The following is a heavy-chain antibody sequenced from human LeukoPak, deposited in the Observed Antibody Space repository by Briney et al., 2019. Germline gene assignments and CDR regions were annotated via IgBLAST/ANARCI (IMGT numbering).Heavy chain of an antibody. CDR2: IKQDGSEK. V-gene: IGHV3-7*01. J-gene: IGHJ3*02. CDR1: GFIFSSYW. Sequence: GGSLRLSCAASGFIFSSYWMSWVRQAPGKGLEWVANIKQDGSEKYYVDSVKGRFTISRDNAKNSLYPQMNSLRAEDTAVYYCARSLWSGYYTDDAFDIWGQGTMVTVSS. D-gene: IGHD3-3*01. CDR3: ARSLWSGYYTDDAFDI.